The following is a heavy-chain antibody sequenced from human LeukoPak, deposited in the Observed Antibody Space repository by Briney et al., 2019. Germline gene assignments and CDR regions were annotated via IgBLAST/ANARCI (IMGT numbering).Heavy chain of an antibody. CDR1: GYTFTSYG. J-gene: IGHJ3*02. CDR3: ARAYYTEDAFDI. V-gene: IGHV1-18*01. CDR2: ISVYNGNT. Sequence: GASVKVSCKASGYTFTSYGISWVRQAPGQGLEWMGWISVYNGNTNYAQKPQGRVTMTTDTSTSTAYMELRSLRSDDTAVYYCARAYYTEDAFDIWGQGTMVTVSS. D-gene: IGHD1-26*01.